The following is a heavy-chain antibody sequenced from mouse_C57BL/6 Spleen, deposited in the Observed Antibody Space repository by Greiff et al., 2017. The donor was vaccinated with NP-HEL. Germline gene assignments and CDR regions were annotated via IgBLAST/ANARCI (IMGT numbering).Heavy chain of an antibody. J-gene: IGHJ4*01. D-gene: IGHD2-5*01. CDR3: ARTEGSNYDYAMDY. CDR2: IWTGGGT. Sequence: VQLVESGPGLVAPSQSLSITCTVSGFSLTSYAISWVRQPPGKGLEWLGVIWTGGGTNYNSALKSRLSISKDNSKSQVFLKMNSLQTDDTARYYCARTEGSNYDYAMDYWGQGTSVTVSS. V-gene: IGHV2-9-1*01. CDR1: GFSLTSYA.